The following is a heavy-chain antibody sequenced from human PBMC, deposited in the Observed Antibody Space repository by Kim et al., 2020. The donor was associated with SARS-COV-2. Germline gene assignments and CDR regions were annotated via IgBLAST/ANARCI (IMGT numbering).Heavy chain of an antibody. Sequence: GGSLRLSCAASGFTFSSYAMSWVRQAPGKGLEWVSAISGSGGSTYYADSVKGRFTISRDNSKNTLYLQMNSLRAEDTAVYYCARVVGSWGELLVGAFDYWGQGTLVTVSS. J-gene: IGHJ4*02. D-gene: IGHD1-26*01. V-gene: IGHV3-23*01. CDR1: GFTFSSYA. CDR3: ARVVGSWGELLVGAFDY. CDR2: ISGSGGST.